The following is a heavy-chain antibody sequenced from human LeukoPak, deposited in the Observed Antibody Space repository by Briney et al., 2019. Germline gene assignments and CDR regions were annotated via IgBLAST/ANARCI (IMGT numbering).Heavy chain of an antibody. CDR2: FDPEDGET. Sequence: ASVKVSCQVSGYTLTELSMHWVRQAPGKGLEWMGGFDPEDGETIYAQKFQGRVTMTEDTSTDTAYMELSSLRSEDTAVYYCARAVSVWRPDAFDIWGQGTMVTVSS. J-gene: IGHJ3*02. D-gene: IGHD2-21*01. CDR1: GYTLTELS. CDR3: ARAVSVWRPDAFDI. V-gene: IGHV1-24*01.